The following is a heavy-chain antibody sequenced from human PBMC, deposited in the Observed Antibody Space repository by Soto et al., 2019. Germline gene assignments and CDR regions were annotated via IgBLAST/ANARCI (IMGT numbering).Heavy chain of an antibody. D-gene: IGHD6-13*01. CDR2: ISGSGGST. V-gene: IGHV3-23*01. Sequence: GGPLRLSCAASGFTLTNYGINWVRQAPGKGLEWVSAISGSGGSTYYADSVKGRFTISRDNSKNTLYLQLNSLRAEDTAVYYCAKDLRAAGNYYYYGMDVWGQGTTVTVS. CDR3: AKDLRAAGNYYYYGMDV. J-gene: IGHJ6*02. CDR1: GFTLTNYG.